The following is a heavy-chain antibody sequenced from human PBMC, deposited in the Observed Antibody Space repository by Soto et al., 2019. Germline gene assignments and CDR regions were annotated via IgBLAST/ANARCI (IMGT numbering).Heavy chain of an antibody. CDR3: ARDARYSSSWARAGDAFDI. Sequence: SVKVSCKASGGTFSSYTSSWVRQAPGQGLEWMGRIIPILGIANYAQKFQGRVTITADKSTSTAYMELSSLRSEDTAVYYCARDARYSSSWARAGDAFDIWGQGTMVTVSS. CDR2: IIPILGIA. J-gene: IGHJ3*02. CDR1: GGTFSSYT. V-gene: IGHV1-69*04. D-gene: IGHD6-13*01.